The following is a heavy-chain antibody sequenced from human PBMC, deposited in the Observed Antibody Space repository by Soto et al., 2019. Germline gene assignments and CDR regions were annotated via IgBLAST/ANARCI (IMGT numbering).Heavy chain of an antibody. V-gene: IGHV3-48*01. D-gene: IGHD3-22*01. CDR3: ARDGYYSFDY. CDR1: GFTFSNYN. J-gene: IGHJ4*02. Sequence: EVQVVESGGGLVQPGGSLRLSCAASGFTFSNYNMNWVRQAPGKGLEWLSYISSRSSTIYYADSVKGRFTISRDNVKNSLYLQMNSLRAEDTAVYYCARDGYYSFDYWGQGTLVTVSS. CDR2: ISSRSSTI.